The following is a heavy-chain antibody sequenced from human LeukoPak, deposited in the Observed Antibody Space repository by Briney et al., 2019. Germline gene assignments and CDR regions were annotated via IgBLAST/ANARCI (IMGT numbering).Heavy chain of an antibody. CDR1: GFTFSSYA. Sequence: GGSLRLSCAASGFTFSSYAMRWVRQAPGKGLEWVSAISGSGGSTYYADSVKGRFTISRDNSKNTLYLQMNSLRAEDTAVYYCAKEYCSSTSCSIFDYWGQGTLVTVSS. V-gene: IGHV3-23*01. CDR2: ISGSGGST. D-gene: IGHD2-2*01. J-gene: IGHJ4*02. CDR3: AKEYCSSTSCSIFDY.